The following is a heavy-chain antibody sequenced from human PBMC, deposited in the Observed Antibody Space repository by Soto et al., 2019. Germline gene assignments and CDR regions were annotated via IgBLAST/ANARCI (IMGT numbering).Heavy chain of an antibody. CDR2: IYYNGST. V-gene: IGHV4-31*03. CDR3: ARDVGRDYGDFYGMDV. J-gene: IGHJ6*02. D-gene: IGHD4-17*01. CDR1: GGSISSGGYY. Sequence: KPSETLSLTCTVSGGSISSGGYYWSWIRQHPGKGLEWIGYIYYNGSTYYNPSLKSRVTISVDTSKNQFSLKLSSVTAADTAVYYCARDVGRDYGDFYGMDVWGQGTTVTVSS.